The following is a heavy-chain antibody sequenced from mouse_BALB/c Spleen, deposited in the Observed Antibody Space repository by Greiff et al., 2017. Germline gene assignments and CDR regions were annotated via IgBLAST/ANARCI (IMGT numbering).Heavy chain of an antibody. CDR1: GYTFTDYN. V-gene: IGHV1-18*01. J-gene: IGHJ4*01. Sequence: EVKLMESGPELVKPGASVKIPCKASGYTFTDYNMDWVKQSPGKSLEWIGDINPNNGGTIYNQKFKGKATLTVDKSSSTAYMELRSLTSEDTAVYYCARGGYRYDVAMDYWGQGTSVTVSS. D-gene: IGHD2-14*01. CDR2: INPNNGGT. CDR3: ARGGYRYDVAMDY.